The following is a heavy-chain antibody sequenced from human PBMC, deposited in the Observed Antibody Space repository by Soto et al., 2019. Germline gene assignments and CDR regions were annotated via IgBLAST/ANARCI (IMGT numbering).Heavy chain of an antibody. V-gene: IGHV1-18*01. CDR2: ISAHNGNT. CDR1: GYTFTSYG. Sequence: QVHLVQSGAEVKKPGASVKVSCKASGYTFTSYGITWVRQAPGQGLEWMGWISAHNGNTDYAQKLQGRVIVTRDTSSRPAYMELRSLISDDSAVYYCARWRYGDYWGQGALVTVSS. D-gene: IGHD1-1*01. CDR3: ARWRYGDY. J-gene: IGHJ4*02.